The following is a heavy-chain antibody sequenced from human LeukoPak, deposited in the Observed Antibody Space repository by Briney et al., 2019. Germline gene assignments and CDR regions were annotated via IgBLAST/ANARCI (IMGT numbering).Heavy chain of an antibody. D-gene: IGHD5-18*01. CDR1: GYTLTTYG. V-gene: IGHV1-18*01. CDR2: ISTYNDNT. CDR3: ARQVDTTMALPDY. J-gene: IGHJ4*02. Sequence: ASVKVSCKTSGYTLTTYGMSWVRQAPGQRLESMGWISTYNDNTNYAQRFRGRVTMTTDTSTSTVYMDLRSLRSDDTAIYYCARQVDTTMALPDYWGQGTLVTVSS.